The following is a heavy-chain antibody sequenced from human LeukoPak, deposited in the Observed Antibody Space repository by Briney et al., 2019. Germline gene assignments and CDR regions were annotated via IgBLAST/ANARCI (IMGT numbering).Heavy chain of an antibody. CDR2: ISGSGGIT. D-gene: IGHD3-10*01. CDR1: GFTFSSYA. Sequence: EGSLRLSCAASGFTFSSYAMSWVRQAPGKGLEWVSVISGSGGITYYADSMKGRFTISRDNSKNTLYLQMNSLRAEDTALYYCAKDASGIRGEFDYWGQGTLVTVSS. CDR3: AKDASGIRGEFDY. V-gene: IGHV3-23*01. J-gene: IGHJ4*02.